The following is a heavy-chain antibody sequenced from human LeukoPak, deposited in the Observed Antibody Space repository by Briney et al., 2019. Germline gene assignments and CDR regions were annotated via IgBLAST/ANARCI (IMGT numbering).Heavy chain of an antibody. V-gene: IGHV1-2*02. CDR2: INPNSGGT. D-gene: IGHD2-2*01. Sequence: ASVKASCKASGYTFTGYYMHWVRQAPGQGLEWMGWINPNSGGTNYAQKFQGRVTMTRDTSISTAYLELSRLRSDDTAVDYCARGKDVVVPAADYWGQGTLVTVSS. J-gene: IGHJ4*02. CDR1: GYTFTGYY. CDR3: ARGKDVVVPAADY.